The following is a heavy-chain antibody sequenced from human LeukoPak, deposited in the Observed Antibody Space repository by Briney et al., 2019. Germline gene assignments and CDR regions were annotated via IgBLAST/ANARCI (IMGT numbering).Heavy chain of an antibody. J-gene: IGHJ4*02. Sequence: SETLSLTCAVYGGSFSGYYWSWIRQPPGKGLEWIGEINHSGSTNYNPSLKSRVTISVDTSKNQFSLKLSSLTAADTAVYYCAASGSYYPDYWGQGTLVTVSS. D-gene: IGHD1-26*01. CDR1: GGSFSGYY. CDR2: INHSGST. CDR3: AASGSYYPDY. V-gene: IGHV4-34*01.